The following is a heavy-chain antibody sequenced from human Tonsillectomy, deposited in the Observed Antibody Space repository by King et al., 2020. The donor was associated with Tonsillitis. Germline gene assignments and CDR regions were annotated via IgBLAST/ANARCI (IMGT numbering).Heavy chain of an antibody. CDR3: ARHPRGGLLLFGKDIQFDY. CDR1: GGSISSSSDY. Sequence: QLQESGPGLVKPSETLSLTCTVSGGSISSSSDYWGWIRQPPGKGLEWIGSVYYSGSTYYNPSLRSRVTISVDMSKNEFSLKLSSVTAADTAVFFCARHPRGGLLLFGKDIQFDYWGQGTLVTVSS. J-gene: IGHJ4*02. CDR2: VYYSGST. V-gene: IGHV4-39*01. D-gene: IGHD3-22*01.